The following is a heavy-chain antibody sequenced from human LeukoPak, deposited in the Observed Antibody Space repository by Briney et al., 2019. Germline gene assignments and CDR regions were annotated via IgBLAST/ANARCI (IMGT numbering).Heavy chain of an antibody. D-gene: IGHD3-16*02. CDR1: GGSISSYY. V-gene: IGHV4-59*01. J-gene: IGHJ5*02. CDR2: IYYSGST. Sequence: SETLSLTCTVSGGSISSYYWSWIRQPPGEGLEWIGYIYYSGSTNYNPSLKSRVTISVDTSKNQFSLKLSSVTAADTAVYYCARGVEIMITFGGVIVREIFDPWGQGTLVTVSS. CDR3: ARGVEIMITFGGVIVREIFDP.